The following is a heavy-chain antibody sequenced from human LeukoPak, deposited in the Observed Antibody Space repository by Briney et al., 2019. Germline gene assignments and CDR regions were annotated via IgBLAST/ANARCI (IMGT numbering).Heavy chain of an antibody. CDR3: ARVSYYYDSSGSLGY. CDR1: GYTFTGYY. D-gene: IGHD3-22*01. J-gene: IGHJ4*02. V-gene: IGHV1-2*02. Sequence: XSVKVSCKASGYTFTGYYMHWVRQAPGQGLEWMGWINPNSGGTNYAQKFQGRVTMTRDTSISTAYMELSRLRSDDTAVYYCARVSYYYDSSGSLGYWGQGTLVTVSS. CDR2: INPNSGGT.